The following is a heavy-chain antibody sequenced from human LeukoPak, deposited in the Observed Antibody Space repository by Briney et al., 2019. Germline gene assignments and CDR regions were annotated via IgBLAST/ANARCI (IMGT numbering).Heavy chain of an antibody. V-gene: IGHV1-24*01. CDR2: FDPEDGGT. D-gene: IGHD3-9*01. Sequence: ASVKVSCKVSGYTLTELSMHWVRQAPGKGLEWMGGFDPEDGGTIYAQRFQGRVTMTEDTSTDTAYMELSSLRSEDTAVYYCATERYFDWLYHYWGQGTLVTVSS. CDR1: GYTLTELS. CDR3: ATERYFDWLYHY. J-gene: IGHJ4*02.